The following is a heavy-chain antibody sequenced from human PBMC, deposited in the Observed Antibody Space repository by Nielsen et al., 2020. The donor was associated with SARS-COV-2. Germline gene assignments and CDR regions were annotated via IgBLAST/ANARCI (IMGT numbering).Heavy chain of an antibody. J-gene: IGHJ4*02. Sequence: GESLKISCVASGFTFSSHWMHWVRQVPGKGLLWLSRINNDGSSTSYADSVKGRFTISRDNAKNTLWLEMNSLRVDDTAVYYCVGDTGGRWGELWGQGTLATVSS. CDR2: INNDGSST. D-gene: IGHD2-15*01. V-gene: IGHV3-74*01. CDR1: GFTFSSHW. CDR3: VGDTGGRWGEL.